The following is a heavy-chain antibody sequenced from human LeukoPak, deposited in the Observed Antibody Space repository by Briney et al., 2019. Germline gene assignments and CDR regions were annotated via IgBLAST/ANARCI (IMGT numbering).Heavy chain of an antibody. CDR2: IEKNAGGA. V-gene: IGHV3-23*01. CDR1: GFTFSDFA. J-gene: IGHJ4*02. D-gene: IGHD1-26*01. Sequence: PGGSLRLSCAASGFTFSDFAMSWVRLAPGKGLEWVSSIEKNAGGAYYADSVKGRFTVSRDNSKNTLYLQMSSLRVEDTALYHCAKQEGALIENWCFDHWGPGTLVTVSS. CDR3: AKQEGALIENWCFDH.